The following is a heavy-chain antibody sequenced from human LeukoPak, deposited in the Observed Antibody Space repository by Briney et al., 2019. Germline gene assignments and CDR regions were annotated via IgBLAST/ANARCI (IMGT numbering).Heavy chain of an antibody. CDR3: TISPNFPIQLWLP. J-gene: IGHJ5*02. CDR2: IRSKAYGETA. D-gene: IGHD5-18*01. Sequence: GGSLRLSCTASGFTFGDYAMSWIRQAPGKGLEWVGFIRSKAYGETADYAASVKGRFTISRDDSKAIAYLQMNSLKTEDTAVYYCTISPNFPIQLWLPWGQGTLVTVSS. CDR1: GFTFGDYA. V-gene: IGHV3-49*03.